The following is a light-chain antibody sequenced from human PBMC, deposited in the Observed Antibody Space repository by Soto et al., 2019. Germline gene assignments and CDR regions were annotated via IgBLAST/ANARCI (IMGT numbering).Light chain of an antibody. CDR1: QSVSSSY. CDR2: GAS. Sequence: EIVLTQSPGTLSLSPGERATLSSRASQSVSSSYLAWYQQKPGQAPRLLIYGASSRATGIPDRFSGSGSGTDFTLTISRLEPEDFAVYYCQQYGSSLPFTFGPGTKVDIK. CDR3: QQYGSSLPFT. V-gene: IGKV3-20*01. J-gene: IGKJ3*01.